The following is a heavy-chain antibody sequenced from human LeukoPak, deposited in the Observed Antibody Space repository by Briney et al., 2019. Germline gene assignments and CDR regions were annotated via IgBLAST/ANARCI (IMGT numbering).Heavy chain of an antibody. Sequence: GASVTVSFKSSGYTFSVYYMHWVRQAPGQGLEWMGWINPNSGGTNYAHKFQGRVTMTRDTSISTAYMELSRLRSDDTAVYYCARGYPLSTTAAGTYFQHWGQGTLVTVSS. CDR2: INPNSGGT. D-gene: IGHD6-13*01. CDR1: GYTFSVYY. V-gene: IGHV1-2*02. J-gene: IGHJ1*01. CDR3: ARGYPLSTTAAGTYFQH.